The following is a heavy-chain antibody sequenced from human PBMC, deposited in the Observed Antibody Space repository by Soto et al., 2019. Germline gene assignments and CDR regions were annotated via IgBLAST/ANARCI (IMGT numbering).Heavy chain of an antibody. D-gene: IGHD4-17*01. V-gene: IGHV4-61*01. CDR2: IYYSGST. CDR1: GGSVSSGSYY. Sequence: SETLSLTCTVSGGSVSSGSYYWSWIRQPPGKGLEWIGHIYYSGSTNYNPSLKSRVTISVDTSKNQFSLKLSSVTAADTAVYYCARAMTTVIYFDYWGPGTLVTVSS. CDR3: ARAMTTVIYFDY. J-gene: IGHJ4*02.